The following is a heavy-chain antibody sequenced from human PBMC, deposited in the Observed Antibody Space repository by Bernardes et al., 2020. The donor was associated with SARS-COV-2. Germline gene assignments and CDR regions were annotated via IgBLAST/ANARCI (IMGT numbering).Heavy chain of an antibody. CDR3: ARQTVLFWFGESSGPSNFDY. J-gene: IGHJ4*02. V-gene: IGHV4-59*08. CDR2: IYGGST. D-gene: IGHD3-10*01. CDR1: GGSISSYY. Sequence: SETLSLTCTVSGGSISSYYWSWIRQPPGQGLEWIGNIYGGSTNYNPALKSRVTISEDTSKNQFSLNVNSVTAADTAVYYCARQTVLFWFGESSGPSNFDYWGQGALVTVSS.